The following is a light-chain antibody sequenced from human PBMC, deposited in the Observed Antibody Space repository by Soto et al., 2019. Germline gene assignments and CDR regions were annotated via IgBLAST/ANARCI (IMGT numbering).Light chain of an antibody. CDR2: EVF. J-gene: IGLJ1*01. CDR3: CSYAGIFV. CDR1: SSDVGRYNL. Sequence: QSVLTQPASVSGFPGQSITISCTGSSSDVGRYNLVSWYQQHPGKAPKLIIYEVFKRPSGVSNRFSGSKSGNTASLTVSGLQAEDEAYYYCCSYAGIFVFGPGTRSPS. V-gene: IGLV2-23*02.